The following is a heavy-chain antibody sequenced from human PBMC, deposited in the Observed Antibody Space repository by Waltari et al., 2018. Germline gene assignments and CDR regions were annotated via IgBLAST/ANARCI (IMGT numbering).Heavy chain of an antibody. V-gene: IGHV3-48*01. J-gene: IGHJ3*02. Sequence: EVQLVESGGGLVQPGGSLRLSCAASGFTFSSYNMNWVRQAPGKGLELVSYISSSTSIIHTADSVKGRFTISRDNAKNSLSLQMNSLRAEDTAVYFCARVARDAFDIWGQGTMVTVSS. CDR1: GFTFSSYN. CDR2: ISSSTSII. CDR3: ARVARDAFDI.